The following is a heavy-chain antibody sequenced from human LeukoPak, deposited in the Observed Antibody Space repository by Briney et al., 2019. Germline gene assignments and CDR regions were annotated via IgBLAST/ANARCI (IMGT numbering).Heavy chain of an antibody. D-gene: IGHD5-12*01. V-gene: IGHV4-39*07. Sequence: PSETLSLTCTVSGGSINSIAYFWAWIRQPPGKGLEWIGSIYYSGSTNYNPSLKSRVTISVDTSKNQFSLKLSSVTAADTAMYYCARVSGYDWESFYDYWGQGSLVTVSS. CDR2: IYYSGST. CDR1: GGSINSIAYF. CDR3: ARVSGYDWESFYDY. J-gene: IGHJ4*02.